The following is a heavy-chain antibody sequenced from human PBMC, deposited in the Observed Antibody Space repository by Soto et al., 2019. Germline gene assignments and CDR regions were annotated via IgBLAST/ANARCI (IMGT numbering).Heavy chain of an antibody. V-gene: IGHV4-59*12. D-gene: IGHD5-18*01. CDR2: IFYSGST. Sequence: SETLSLTCTVSGGSISNYYWSWIRQPPGRGLEWIGHIFYSGSTNYNPALKSRVTISVDKSKNQFSLKLSSVTAADTAVYYCARVDTARNFDYWGQGTLVTVSS. CDR3: ARVDTARNFDY. CDR1: GGSISNYY. J-gene: IGHJ4*02.